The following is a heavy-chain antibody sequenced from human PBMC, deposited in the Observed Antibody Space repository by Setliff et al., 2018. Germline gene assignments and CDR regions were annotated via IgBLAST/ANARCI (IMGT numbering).Heavy chain of an antibody. V-gene: IGHV7-4-1*02. D-gene: IGHD3-16*02. Sequence: ASVKVSCKASGYTFTSYGISWVRQAPGQGLEWMGWINTNTGNPTYAQGFTGRFVFSLDTSVSTAYLQISSLKAEDTAVYYCAREGDYDYVWGSYRSSDAFDIWGQGTMVTVSS. CDR1: GYTFTSYG. J-gene: IGHJ3*02. CDR2: INTNTGNP. CDR3: AREGDYDYVWGSYRSSDAFDI.